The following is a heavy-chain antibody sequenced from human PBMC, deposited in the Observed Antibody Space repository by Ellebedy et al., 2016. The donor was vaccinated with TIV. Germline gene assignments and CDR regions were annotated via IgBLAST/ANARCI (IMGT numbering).Heavy chain of an antibody. D-gene: IGHD2-2*01. CDR3: ARYQILGYCSSTSCPRFDP. J-gene: IGHJ5*02. Sequence: SVKVSCXASGYTFTTYDINWVRQATGQGLEWMGGIIPIFGTANYAQKFQGRVTITADESTSTAYMELSSLRSEDTAVYSSARYQILGYCSSTSCPRFDPWGQGTLVTVSS. V-gene: IGHV1-69*13. CDR2: IIPIFGTA. CDR1: GYTFTTYD.